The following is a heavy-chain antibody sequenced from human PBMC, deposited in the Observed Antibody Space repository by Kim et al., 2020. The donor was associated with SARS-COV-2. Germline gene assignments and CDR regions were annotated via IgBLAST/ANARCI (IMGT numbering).Heavy chain of an antibody. Sequence: YPADSVRDRFTISSDNSKNTLYLQMNSRRAEYTAVYFCARGAVESRYFFDLWGRGSLVTVSS. D-gene: IGHD1-1*01. J-gene: IGHJ2*01. CDR3: ARGAVESRYFFDL. V-gene: IGHV3-53*01.